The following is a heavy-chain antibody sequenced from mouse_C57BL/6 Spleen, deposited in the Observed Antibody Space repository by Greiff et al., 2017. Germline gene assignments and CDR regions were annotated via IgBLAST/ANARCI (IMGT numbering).Heavy chain of an antibody. D-gene: IGHD4-1*01. Sequence: EVQLQQSGPELVKPGASVKISCKASGYSFTDYNMNWVKQSNGQSLEWIGVINPNYGTTSYNQKFTGKATWTIDQSSSTAYMQLNSLTSEDSAVYDWAREAALGAMDYWGQGTSVTVSS. V-gene: IGHV1-39*01. CDR3: AREAALGAMDY. CDR1: GYSFTDYN. J-gene: IGHJ4*01. CDR2: INPNYGTT.